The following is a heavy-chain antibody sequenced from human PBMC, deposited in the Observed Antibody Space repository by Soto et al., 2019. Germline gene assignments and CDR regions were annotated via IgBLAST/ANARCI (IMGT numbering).Heavy chain of an antibody. CDR1: GYTFTGYY. CDR3: ARDPAPSGWYDY. V-gene: IGHV3-74*01. J-gene: IGHJ4*02. Sequence: ASVKVSCKASGYTFTGYYMHWVRQVPGKGLVWVSRINSDGGSTTYADSVKGRFTISRDNAKNRLYLQMNSLRAEDTAVYYCARDPAPSGWYDYWGQGTRVTVSS. CDR2: INSDGGST. D-gene: IGHD6-19*01.